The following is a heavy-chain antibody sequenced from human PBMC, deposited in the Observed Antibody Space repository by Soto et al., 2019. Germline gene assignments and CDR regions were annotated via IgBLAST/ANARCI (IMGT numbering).Heavy chain of an antibody. J-gene: IGHJ4*02. CDR3: ARSPGYYFGSGYYMDS. V-gene: IGHV4-59*01. D-gene: IGHD3-3*01. Sequence: SETLSLTCTVSGGSISSYYWSWIRQPPGKGLEWIGYIYYSGSTNYNPSLKCRVTISVATSTNQFSLKLSSVTAADTAVYYYARSPGYYFGSGYYMDSWGQGTLVTVSS. CDR2: IYYSGST. CDR1: GGSISSYY.